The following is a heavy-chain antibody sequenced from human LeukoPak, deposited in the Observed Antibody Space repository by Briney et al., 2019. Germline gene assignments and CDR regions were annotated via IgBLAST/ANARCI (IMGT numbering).Heavy chain of an antibody. V-gene: IGHV4-59*01. CDR2: IYYSGST. Sequence: SETLSLTRTVSGASISSYYWSWIRQSPGKGLEWIGYIYYSGSTKYNPSLKSRVTISVDTSNNQLFLKVTSVTAADTAVYYCARAAPGVAGYFDYWGQGTLVTVSS. J-gene: IGHJ4*02. CDR1: GASISSYY. D-gene: IGHD2-15*01. CDR3: ARAAPGVAGYFDY.